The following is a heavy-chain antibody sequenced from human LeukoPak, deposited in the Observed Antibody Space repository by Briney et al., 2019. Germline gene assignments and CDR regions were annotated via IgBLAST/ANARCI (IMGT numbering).Heavy chain of an antibody. CDR1: GFTFSKSW. CDR3: ARDTVGVLDY. D-gene: IGHD2-21*01. J-gene: IGHJ4*02. Sequence: PRGSLRLSCAASGFTFSKSWMAWVRQVPGKGLEWVANIKEDAGTKHYAGSVEGRFTISRDNAKNLVYLQMNSLRADDTAIYHCARDTVGVLDYWGQGALVTVSS. CDR2: IKEDAGTK. V-gene: IGHV3-7*01.